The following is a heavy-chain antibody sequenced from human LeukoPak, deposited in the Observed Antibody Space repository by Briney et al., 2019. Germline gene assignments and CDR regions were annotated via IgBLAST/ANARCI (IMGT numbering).Heavy chain of an antibody. V-gene: IGHV3-53*01. J-gene: IGHJ4*02. D-gene: IGHD3-10*01. CDR2: IYSGGTT. CDR1: GFTVNSNY. Sequence: GGPLRLSCAASGFTVNSNYMSWVRQAPGKGLEWVSIIYSGGTTYYADSVKGRFTISRDISKNTLYLQMNSLRAEDTAVYYCAGPRFGELLYNYWGQGTLVTVSS. CDR3: AGPRFGELLYNY.